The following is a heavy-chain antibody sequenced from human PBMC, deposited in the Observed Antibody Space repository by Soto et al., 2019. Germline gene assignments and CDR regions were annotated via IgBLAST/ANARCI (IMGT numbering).Heavy chain of an antibody. V-gene: IGHV4-59*08. J-gene: IGHJ5*02. D-gene: IGHD2-2*02. Sequence: ASETLSLTCTVSGGSISSYYWSWIRQPPGKGLEWIGYIYYSGSTNYNPSLKSRVTISVDTSKNQFSLKLSSVTAADTAVYYCARHIVVVPAAIPSNWFDPWGQGTLVTVSS. CDR1: GGSISSYY. CDR2: IYYSGST. CDR3: ARHIVVVPAAIPSNWFDP.